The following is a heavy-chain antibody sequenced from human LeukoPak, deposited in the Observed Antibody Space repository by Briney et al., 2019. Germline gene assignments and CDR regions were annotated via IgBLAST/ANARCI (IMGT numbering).Heavy chain of an antibody. CDR1: GGSFSGYY. J-gene: IGHJ4*02. V-gene: IGHV4-34*01. Sequence: SETLSLTCAVYGGSFSGYYWSWIRQPPGKGLEWIGEINHSGSTNYNPSLKSRVTISVDTSKNQFSLKLSSVTAADTAVYYCARHPGYCSGGSCYSEDTAMVSGGYFDYWGQGTLVTVSS. D-gene: IGHD2-15*01. CDR2: INHSGST. CDR3: ARHPGYCSGGSCYSEDTAMVSGGYFDY.